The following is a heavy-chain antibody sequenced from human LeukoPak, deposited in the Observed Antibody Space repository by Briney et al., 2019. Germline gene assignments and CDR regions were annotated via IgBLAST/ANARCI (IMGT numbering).Heavy chain of an antibody. D-gene: IGHD2-15*01. CDR2: VKEDGTTK. J-gene: IGHJ4*02. V-gene: IGHV3-7*01. CDR1: GFSFTNYW. Sequence: GGSLRLSCAASGFSFTNYWMSWVQQAPGKGLEWVANVKEDGTTKQYVDSVKGRFTISRDNAKNSLYLQMDSLRAEDTAVYYCVSQEVVPHWGQGTLVSVSS. CDR3: VSQEVVPH.